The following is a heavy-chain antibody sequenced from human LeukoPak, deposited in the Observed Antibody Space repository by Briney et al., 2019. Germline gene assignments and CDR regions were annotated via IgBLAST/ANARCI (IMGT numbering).Heavy chain of an antibody. J-gene: IGHJ4*02. CDR1: GYTFTSYD. Sequence: ASVKVSCKASGYTFTSYDINWVRQATGQGLEWMGWMNPNSGNTGYAQKFQGRVTIIRNTSISTAYMELSSLRSEDTAVYYCARERQTYSGSYYDLDYWGQGTLVTVSS. CDR3: ARERQTYSGSYYDLDY. V-gene: IGHV1-8*03. D-gene: IGHD1-26*01. CDR2: MNPNSGNT.